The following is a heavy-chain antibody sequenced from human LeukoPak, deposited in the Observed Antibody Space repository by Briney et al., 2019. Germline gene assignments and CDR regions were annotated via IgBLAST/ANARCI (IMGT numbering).Heavy chain of an antibody. CDR3: VRSDWDY. J-gene: IGHJ4*02. CDR1: GFTFSSYA. Sequence: GGSLRLSCAASGFTFSSYAMHWVRQAPGKGLEWVAVISYDGSNKYYADSVKGRFTISRDNSKNTLYLQMNSLRAEDTAVYYCVRSDWDYWGQGTLVTVSS. CDR2: ISYDGSNK. D-gene: IGHD3-9*01. V-gene: IGHV3-30-3*01.